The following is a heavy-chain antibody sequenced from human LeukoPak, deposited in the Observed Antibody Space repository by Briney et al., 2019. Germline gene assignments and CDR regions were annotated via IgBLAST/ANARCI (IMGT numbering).Heavy chain of an antibody. J-gene: IGHJ3*02. V-gene: IGHV4-34*01. CDR1: GGSFSGYY. Sequence: SETLSLTCAVYGGSFSGYYWSWIRQPPGKGLEWIGEINHSGSTNYNPSLKSRVTISVDTSKNQFSLKLSSVTAEDTAVYYCATCGDCYGDAFDAFDIWGQGTMVTVSS. CDR3: ATCGDCYGDAFDAFDI. CDR2: INHSGST. D-gene: IGHD2-21*02.